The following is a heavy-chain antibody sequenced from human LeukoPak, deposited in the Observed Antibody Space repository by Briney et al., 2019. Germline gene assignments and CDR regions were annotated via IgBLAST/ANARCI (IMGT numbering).Heavy chain of an antibody. Sequence: SQTLSLTCAISGDSVSSNSAAWNWVRQSPSRGLEWLGRTYYRSKWYNDYAVSVQSRITIKPDTSKNQVSLQLSSVTLEDTAVYYCAASSGGFYSWGQGTLVTVSS. CDR2: TYYRSKWYN. D-gene: IGHD2-15*01. CDR1: GDSVSSNSAA. V-gene: IGHV6-1*01. CDR3: AASSGGFYS. J-gene: IGHJ4*02.